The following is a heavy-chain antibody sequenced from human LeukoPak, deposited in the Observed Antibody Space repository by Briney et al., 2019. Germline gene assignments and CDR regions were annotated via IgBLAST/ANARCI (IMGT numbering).Heavy chain of an antibody. CDR1: GLTFSSFG. J-gene: IGHJ4*02. CDR2: IDGSSRAI. CDR3: ARKMAL. D-gene: IGHD5-24*01. Sequence: GGSLRLSCAASGLTFSSFGMNWVRQAPGKGLEWVSYIDGSSRAIYYADSVKGRFTVSRDNAKNSVFLQMNSLRDEDTAVYFCARKMALWGQGTLVTVSS. V-gene: IGHV3-48*02.